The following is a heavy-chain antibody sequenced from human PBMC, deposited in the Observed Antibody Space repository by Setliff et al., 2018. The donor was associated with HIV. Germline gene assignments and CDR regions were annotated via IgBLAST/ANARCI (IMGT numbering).Heavy chain of an antibody. Sequence: SETLSLTCTVSGGSISSHYWSWIRQPPGKGLEWIGYIYYSGSTNYNPSLKSRVTISVDTSKNQFSLKLTSVTAADTAVYYCARGHPNSSRSSLVYWGQGTLVTVSS. CDR3: ARGHPNSSRSSLVY. V-gene: IGHV4-59*11. CDR1: GGSISSHY. D-gene: IGHD6-6*01. CDR2: IYYSGST. J-gene: IGHJ4*02.